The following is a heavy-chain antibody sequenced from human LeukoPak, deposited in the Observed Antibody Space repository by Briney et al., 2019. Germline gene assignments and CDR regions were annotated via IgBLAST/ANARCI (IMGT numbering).Heavy chain of an antibody. CDR1: GGSISSSSYY. V-gene: IGHV4-39*07. CDR3: ARDGGSYEILDP. D-gene: IGHD1-26*01. J-gene: IGHJ5*02. Sequence: PSETLSLTCTVSGGSISSSSYYWGWLRQPPGTGLEWIGSIYYSGSTNYNPSLKSRVSISVDTSKNQFSLKLSSVTAADTAVYYCARDGGSYEILDPWGQGILVSVSS. CDR2: IYYSGST.